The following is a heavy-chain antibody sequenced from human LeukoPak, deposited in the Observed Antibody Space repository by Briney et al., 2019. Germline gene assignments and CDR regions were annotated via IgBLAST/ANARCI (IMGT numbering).Heavy chain of an antibody. D-gene: IGHD4-17*01. J-gene: IGHJ3*02. V-gene: IGHV3-53*01. CDR3: ARDRTTRPNHAFDI. Sequence: PGGSLRLSCAASGFIVSSKYMSWVRQAPGKGLEWVSVIYSSGHTNYADSVKGRFTISRDNSKNTLYLQMNSLRADDTAVYYCARDRTTRPNHAFDIWGQGTMVTVSS. CDR2: IYSSGHT. CDR1: GFIVSSKY.